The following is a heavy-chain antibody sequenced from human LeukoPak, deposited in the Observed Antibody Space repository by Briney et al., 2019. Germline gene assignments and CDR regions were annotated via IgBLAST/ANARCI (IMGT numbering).Heavy chain of an antibody. CDR2: IYTSVNT. CDR1: GGSISSGSYY. J-gene: IGHJ3*02. CDR3: AREVHDYVWGSQHDALDI. Sequence: PSETLSLTCTVSGGSISSGSYYWSWIRQPAGKGLEWIGRIYTSVNTNYNPSLKSRVSISVVTSKNQLSLQLSSVTAADTAVYYCAREVHDYVWGSQHDALDIWGQGTMVTVSS. V-gene: IGHV4-61*02. D-gene: IGHD3-16*01.